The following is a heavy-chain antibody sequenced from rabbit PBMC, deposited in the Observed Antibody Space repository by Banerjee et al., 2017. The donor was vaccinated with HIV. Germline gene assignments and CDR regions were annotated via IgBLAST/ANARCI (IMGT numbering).Heavy chain of an antibody. V-gene: IGHV1S45*01. J-gene: IGHJ6*01. CDR3: ARYSGDGYGMDL. CDR1: GFSFSSSYW. Sequence: QEQLEESGGDLVKPEGSLTLTCTASGFSFSSSYWICWVRQAPGKGLELIACIYTSSGSTYYPSWAKGRFTISKTSSTVDLKMTSLTTADTATYFCARYSGDGYGMDLWGPGTLVT. D-gene: IGHD2-1*01. CDR2: IYTSSGST.